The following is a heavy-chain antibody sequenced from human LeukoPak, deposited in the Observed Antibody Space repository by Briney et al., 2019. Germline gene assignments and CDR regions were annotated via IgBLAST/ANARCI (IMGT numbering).Heavy chain of an antibody. J-gene: IGHJ6*03. CDR3: ARGRWGYCSSTSCYTPTYYYYYMDV. V-gene: IGHV4-34*01. D-gene: IGHD2-2*02. CDR1: GGSFSGYY. CDR2: INHSGST. Sequence: SETLSLTCAVYGGSFSGYYWSWIRQPPGKGLEWIGEINHSGSTNYNPSLKSRVTISVDTSKNQFSLKLSSVTAADTAVYYCARGRWGYCSSTSCYTPTYYYYYMDVWGKGTTVTVSS.